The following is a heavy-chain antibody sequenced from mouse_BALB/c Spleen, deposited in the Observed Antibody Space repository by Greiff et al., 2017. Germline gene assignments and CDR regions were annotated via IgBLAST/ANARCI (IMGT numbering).Heavy chain of an antibody. D-gene: IGHD2-4*01. CDR1: GFTFSDYY. CDR2: ISDGGSYT. J-gene: IGHJ3*01. V-gene: IGHV5-4*02. Sequence: EVKLMESGGGLVKPGGSLKLSCAASGFTFSDYYMYWVRQTPEKRLEWVATISDGGSYTYYPDSVKGRFTISRDNAKNTLFLQMTSLRSEDTAMYYCARWMIRGAYWGQGTLVTVSA. CDR3: ARWMIRGAY.